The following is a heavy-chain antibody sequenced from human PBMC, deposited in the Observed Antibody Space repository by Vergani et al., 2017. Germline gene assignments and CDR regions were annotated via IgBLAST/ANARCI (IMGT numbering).Heavy chain of an antibody. V-gene: IGHV1-69*08. CDR1: GGTFSSYT. CDR2: IIPILGIA. D-gene: IGHD2-8*01. J-gene: IGHJ4*02. Sequence: QVQLVQSGAEVKKPGSSVKVSCKASGGTFSSYTISWVRQAPGQGLEWMGRIIPILGIANYAQKFQGRVTITADKSTSTAYMELSSLRSEDTAVYYCAREKPDMPYQNWGQGTLVTVSS. CDR3: AREKPDMPYQN.